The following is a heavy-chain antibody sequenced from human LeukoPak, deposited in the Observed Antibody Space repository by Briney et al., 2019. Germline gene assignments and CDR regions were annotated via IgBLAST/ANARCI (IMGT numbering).Heavy chain of an antibody. V-gene: IGHV5-51*01. D-gene: IGHD2-21*02. CDR3: ARLPYCGGDCHYYLDY. J-gene: IGHJ4*02. CDR1: GYSFTSYW. CDR2: IYPGDSDT. Sequence: GESLKISCKGSGYSFTSYWIGWVRQMPGKGLEWMGIIYPGDSDTRYSPSFQGQVTISADKSISTAYLQWSSLKASDTAMYYCARLPYCGGDCHYYLDYWGQGTLVTVSS.